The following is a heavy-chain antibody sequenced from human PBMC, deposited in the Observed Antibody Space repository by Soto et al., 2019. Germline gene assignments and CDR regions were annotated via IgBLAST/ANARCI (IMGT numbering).Heavy chain of an antibody. CDR2: ISYDGSNK. CDR3: AKLAAMYDLSYCFDY. D-gene: IGHD2-2*01. J-gene: IGHJ4*02. V-gene: IGHV3-30*18. Sequence: QVQLVESGGGVVQPGRSLRLSCAASGFTFSSYGMHWVRQAPGKGLEWVAVISYDGSNKYYADSVKGRFTISRDNSKNGLYLQMNSRRAGYLAVYYCAKLAAMYDLSYCFDYWAKGPRLTVS. CDR1: GFTFSSYG.